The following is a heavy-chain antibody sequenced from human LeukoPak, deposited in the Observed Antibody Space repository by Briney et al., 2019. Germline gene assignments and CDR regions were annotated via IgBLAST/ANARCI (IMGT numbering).Heavy chain of an antibody. V-gene: IGHV6-1*01. J-gene: IGHJ4*02. D-gene: IGHD5-24*01. CDR3: VRGNYNFDY. CDR2: TYYRSQWYY. Sequence: SQTLSLTCAISGESVSSTGASWNWIRQSPSRGLEWLGRTYYRSQWYYEYALSVKSRIIVAPDTSKNQFSLQLNSVTPEDTALYYCVRGNYNFDYWGQGTLVTVSS. CDR1: GESVSSTGAS.